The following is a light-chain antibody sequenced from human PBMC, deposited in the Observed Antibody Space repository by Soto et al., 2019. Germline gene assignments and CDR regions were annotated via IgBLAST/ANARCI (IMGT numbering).Light chain of an antibody. CDR2: DAS. Sequence: EIVMTQSPATLSVSPGERATLSCRASQSVSSNLAWYQQKPGQAPRLLIYDASYRATGIPARFSGSGSGTDFTLTISSLQSEDFAVYYCEQYNNWPITFGQGKRLEIK. J-gene: IGKJ5*01. CDR1: QSVSSN. CDR3: EQYNNWPIT. V-gene: IGKV3-15*01.